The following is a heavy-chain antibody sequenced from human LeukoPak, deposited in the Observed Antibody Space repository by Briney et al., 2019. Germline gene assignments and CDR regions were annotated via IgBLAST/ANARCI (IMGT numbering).Heavy chain of an antibody. Sequence: GASVKVSCKTSGYTFTGYYIHWVRQAPGQGLEWLGRIDPNSGGTSYAHNFQGRVTMTRDTSISTAYMDLSSLRSDDTAVYYCARDSRVSGDYWGQGTLVIVSS. D-gene: IGHD2-2*01. CDR1: GYTFTGYY. J-gene: IGHJ4*02. V-gene: IGHV1-2*06. CDR3: ARDSRVSGDY. CDR2: IDPNSGGT.